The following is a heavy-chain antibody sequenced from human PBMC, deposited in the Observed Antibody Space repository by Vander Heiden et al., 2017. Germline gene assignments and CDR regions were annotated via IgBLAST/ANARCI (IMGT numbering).Heavy chain of an antibody. J-gene: IGHJ4*02. CDR1: GFTFSSYA. CDR3: ASPSAERDY. CDR2: ISYDGSNK. Sequence: QVQLVESGGGVVQPGRSLRLSCAASGFTFSSYARHWVRQAPGKGLEWVAVISYDGSNKYYADSVKGRFTISRDNSKNTLYLQMNSLRAEDTAVYYCASPSAERDYWGQGTLVTVSS. V-gene: IGHV3-30-3*01.